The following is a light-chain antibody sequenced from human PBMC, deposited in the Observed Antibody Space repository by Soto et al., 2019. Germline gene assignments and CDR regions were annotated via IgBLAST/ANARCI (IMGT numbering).Light chain of an antibody. CDR3: NSYTSTSTRV. J-gene: IGLJ3*02. CDR1: SSDIGGYNY. CDR2: DYN. Sequence: QSVLTQPASVSGSPGQSITISCTGTSSDIGGYNYVSWYQQHPGKAPKLMLYDYNSRPSGVSNRFSGSKSGNTASLTISGLQAEDEADYYCNSYTSTSTRVFGGGTKVTVL. V-gene: IGLV2-14*01.